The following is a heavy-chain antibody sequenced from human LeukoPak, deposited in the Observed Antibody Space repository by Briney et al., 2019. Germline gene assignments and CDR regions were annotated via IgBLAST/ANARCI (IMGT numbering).Heavy chain of an antibody. Sequence: ASVTVSRKASGYSFTSCGISWVRQAPAQGLEWVGWTSVYNGNTNYAKRLQGRVTMTTDTSTSTAYMELRSLRSDDTAVYYCARSPQWSSGGIINYSMDVWGKGTTVTISS. CDR2: TSVYNGNT. J-gene: IGHJ6*03. D-gene: IGHD6-19*01. CDR3: ARSPQWSSGGIINYSMDV. CDR1: GYSFTSCG. V-gene: IGHV1-18*01.